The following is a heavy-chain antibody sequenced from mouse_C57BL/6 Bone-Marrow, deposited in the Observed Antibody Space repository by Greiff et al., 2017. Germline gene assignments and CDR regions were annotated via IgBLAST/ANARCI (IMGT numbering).Heavy chain of an antibody. CDR3: ARGYYGTGVDV. D-gene: IGHD1-1*01. Sequence: QVQLQQSGAELVRPGASVKMSCKASGYTFTSYNMHWVKQTTRQGLEWIGAIYPGNGDTSYNQKFKGKATLTVDKSSSTAYMQLSSLTSEDSAVYVCARGYYGTGVDVWGTGTTVTVSS. J-gene: IGHJ1*02. CDR2: IYPGNGDT. V-gene: IGHV1-12*01. CDR1: GYTFTSYN.